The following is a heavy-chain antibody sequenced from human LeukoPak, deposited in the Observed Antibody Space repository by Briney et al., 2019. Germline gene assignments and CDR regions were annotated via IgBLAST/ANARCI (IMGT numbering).Heavy chain of an antibody. J-gene: IGHJ4*02. V-gene: IGHV3-15*01. Sequence: GGSLRLSCAASGFTFSNSWMSWLRQAPGKGLEWVGRIKSKSDCGRTDYAAPVKGRFTLSRDDSKNTLYLQMNSLKTGDTAVYYCTTVAPVDYWGQGTLVTV. CDR2: IKSKSDCGRT. CDR1: GFTFSNSW. CDR3: TTVAPVDY.